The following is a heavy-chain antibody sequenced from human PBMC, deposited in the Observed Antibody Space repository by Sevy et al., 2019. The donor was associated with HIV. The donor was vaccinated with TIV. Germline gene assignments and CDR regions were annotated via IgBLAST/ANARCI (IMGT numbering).Heavy chain of an antibody. CDR2: IRSKAYGGTS. CDR3: TRDVAVAGTDY. Sequence: GGSLRLSCTASGFTFGDYAMSWFRQAPGKGLEWVGFIRSKAYGGTSEYAASVKGRFTILRDDSKSIAYLQMKSLKTEDTAVYYCTRDVAVAGTDYWGQGTLVTVSS. J-gene: IGHJ4*02. D-gene: IGHD6-19*01. CDR1: GFTFGDYA. V-gene: IGHV3-49*03.